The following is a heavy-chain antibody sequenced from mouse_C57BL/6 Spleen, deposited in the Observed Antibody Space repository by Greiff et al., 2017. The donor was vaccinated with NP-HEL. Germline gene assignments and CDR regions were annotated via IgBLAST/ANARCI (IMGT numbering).Heavy chain of an antibody. CDR2: IYPGDGDT. V-gene: IGHV1-80*01. CDR3: ARRGDSAGPFAY. CDR1: GYAFSSYW. D-gene: IGHD3-2*02. J-gene: IGHJ3*01. Sequence: QVQLQQSGAELVKPGASVKISCKASGYAFSSYWMNWVKQRPGKGLEWIGQIYPGDGDTNSNGKFKGKATLTADKSSSTAYMQLSSLTSEDSAVYFCARRGDSAGPFAYWGQGTLVTVSA.